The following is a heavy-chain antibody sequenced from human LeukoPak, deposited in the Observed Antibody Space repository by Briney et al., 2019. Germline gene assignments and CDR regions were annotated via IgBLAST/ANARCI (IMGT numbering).Heavy chain of an antibody. CDR1: GFAVSSNY. CDR2: IYSGGST. D-gene: IGHD3-10*01. Sequence: GGSLRLSCAASGFAVSSNYMSWVRRAPGKGLEWVSIIYSGGSTYYADSVKGRFTISRDNSKNTLSLQLNSLRAEDTAVYYCARVLGSVLDYWGQGTLVTVSS. V-gene: IGHV3-53*01. J-gene: IGHJ4*02. CDR3: ARVLGSVLDY.